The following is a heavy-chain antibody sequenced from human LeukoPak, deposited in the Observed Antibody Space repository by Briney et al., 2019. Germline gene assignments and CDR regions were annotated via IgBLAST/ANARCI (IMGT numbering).Heavy chain of an antibody. CDR1: GFTFSSYA. J-gene: IGHJ4*02. V-gene: IGHV3-23*01. CDR3: AKPITIFGVVIDYDY. Sequence: GGSLRLSCAASGFTFSSYAMSWVRQAPGKGLEWVSAISGSGGSTYYADSVKGWFTISRDNSKNTLYLQMNSLRAEDTAVYYCAKPITIFGVVIDYDYWGQGTLVTVSS. D-gene: IGHD3-3*01. CDR2: ISGSGGST.